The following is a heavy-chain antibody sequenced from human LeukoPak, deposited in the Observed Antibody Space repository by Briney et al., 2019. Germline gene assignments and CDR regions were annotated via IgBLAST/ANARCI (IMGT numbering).Heavy chain of an antibody. CDR1: GGSFSGYY. J-gene: IGHJ5*02. D-gene: IGHD3-10*01. CDR2: INHSGST. Sequence: SETPSLTCAVYGGSFSGYYWSWIRQPPGKGLEWIGEINHSGSTNYNPSLKSRVTISVDTSKNQFSLKLSSVTAADTAVYYCARGHAATYYYGSGSYYRPYNWFDPWGQGTLVTVSS. CDR3: ARGHAATYYYGSGSYYRPYNWFDP. V-gene: IGHV4-34*01.